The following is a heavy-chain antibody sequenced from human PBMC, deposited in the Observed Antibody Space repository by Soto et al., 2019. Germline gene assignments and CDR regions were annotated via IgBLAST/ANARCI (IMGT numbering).Heavy chain of an antibody. D-gene: IGHD7-27*01. CDR1: GGTFSSYT. CDR3: ASLGRIKINGLYFYSMDV. J-gene: IGHJ6*03. V-gene: IGHV1-69*02. Sequence: QVQLVQSGAEVKKPGSSVKVSCKASGGTFSSYTISWVRQAPGQGLEWMGRIIPILGIANYAQQFQGRVTITADKSTRTEYMELRSLRSEDTAVYYCASLGRIKINGLYFYSMDVWGKGTTVTVSS. CDR2: IIPILGIA.